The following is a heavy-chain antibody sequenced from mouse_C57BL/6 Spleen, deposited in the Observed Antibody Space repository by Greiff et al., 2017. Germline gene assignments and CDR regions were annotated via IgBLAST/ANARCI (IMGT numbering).Heavy chain of an antibody. CDR3: ARYDALGDY. CDR1: GYSITSGYY. Sequence: ESGPGLVKPSQSLSLTCSVTGYSITSGYYWNWIRQFPGNKLEWMGYISYDGSNNYNPSLKNRISITRDTSKNQFFLKLNSVTTEDTATYYCARYDALGDYWGQGTSVTVSS. CDR2: ISYDGSN. J-gene: IGHJ4*01. V-gene: IGHV3-6*01. D-gene: IGHD2-14*01.